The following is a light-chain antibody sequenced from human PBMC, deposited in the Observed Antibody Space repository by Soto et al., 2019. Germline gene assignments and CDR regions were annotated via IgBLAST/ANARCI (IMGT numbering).Light chain of an antibody. CDR1: SDDVGGYNY. Sequence: QSALTQPPSASGSPGQSVTISCTGTSDDVGGYNYVSWYQQYPGKAPKLMIYKVNKRPSGVPDRFSGSKSGNTASLTVSGLQAEDEADYYCSSHAGSNPVVFGGGTKVTVL. J-gene: IGLJ2*01. V-gene: IGLV2-8*01. CDR2: KVN. CDR3: SSHAGSNPVV.